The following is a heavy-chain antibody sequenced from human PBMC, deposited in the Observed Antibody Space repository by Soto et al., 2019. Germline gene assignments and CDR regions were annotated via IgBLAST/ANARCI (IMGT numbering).Heavy chain of an antibody. CDR3: SPIGVTYPGCNGYYFDY. J-gene: IGHJ4*02. Sequence: QITLKESGPTLVKPTQTLTLTCTFSGFSLSTSGVSVGWIRQPPGKALEWLALIYWDDDKRYSPSLKSRLTITKDTSKNQVVLRMTNMDPVDTATYYCSPIGVTYPGCNGYYFDYLGQGTLVIVS. D-gene: IGHD2-21*02. CDR2: IYWDDDK. V-gene: IGHV2-5*02. CDR1: GFSLSTSGVS.